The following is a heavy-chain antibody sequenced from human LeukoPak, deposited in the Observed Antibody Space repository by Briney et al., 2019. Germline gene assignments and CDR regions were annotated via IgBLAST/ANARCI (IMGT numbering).Heavy chain of an antibody. CDR1: GFTFSSYS. D-gene: IGHD6-13*01. J-gene: IGHJ4*02. Sequence: GGSLRLSCAASGFTFSSYSMNRVRRAPGKGLEWVSYISSSSSTIYYADSVKGRFTISRDNAKNSLYLQMNSLRAEDMALYYCAKGRARGIADAFDYWGQGTLVTVSS. CDR2: ISSSSSTI. CDR3: AKGRARGIADAFDY. V-gene: IGHV3-48*04.